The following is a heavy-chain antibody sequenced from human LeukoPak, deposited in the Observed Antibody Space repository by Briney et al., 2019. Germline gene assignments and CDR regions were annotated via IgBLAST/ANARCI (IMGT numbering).Heavy chain of an antibody. Sequence: SETLSLTCTVSGGSVNSGGYYWTWIRQHPGKGLEWLGYIYYSGRTYYNPSLKSRITISLDTSKNQFSLNLTSVSAADTAFYFCARSRDYGDYDWGQGTLITVSS. CDR2: IYYSGRT. CDR1: GGSVNSGGYY. D-gene: IGHD4-17*01. CDR3: ARSRDYGDYD. V-gene: IGHV4-31*03. J-gene: IGHJ4*02.